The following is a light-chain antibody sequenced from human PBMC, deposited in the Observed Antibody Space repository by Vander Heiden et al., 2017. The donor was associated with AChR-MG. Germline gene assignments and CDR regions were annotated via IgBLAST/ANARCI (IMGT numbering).Light chain of an antibody. CDR3: QQYNNWPRT. CDR1: QSVSSN. V-gene: IGKV3-15*01. Sequence: VMTQSPATLSVSPGERATLPCRASQSVSSNLAWHQQKPGQSPRLLIYGASTRATGIPARFSGSGSGTEFTLTISSLQSEDFAVYYCQQYNNWPRTFGQGTKVEIK. J-gene: IGKJ1*01. CDR2: GAS.